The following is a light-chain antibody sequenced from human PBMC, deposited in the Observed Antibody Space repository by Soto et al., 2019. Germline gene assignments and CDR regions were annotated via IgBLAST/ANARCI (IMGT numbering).Light chain of an antibody. J-gene: IGKJ1*01. CDR1: QGINKY. CDR3: HNYNSDPRT. CDR2: AAS. Sequence: DIPMTQSPSSLSASVGDRVTITCRASQGINKYLAWFQQKPGNVPRLLIYAASTLRSGVPSRFSGSGSGTDFTLTISTLQPEDVATYYCHNYNSDPRTFGQGTKVEL. V-gene: IGKV1-27*01.